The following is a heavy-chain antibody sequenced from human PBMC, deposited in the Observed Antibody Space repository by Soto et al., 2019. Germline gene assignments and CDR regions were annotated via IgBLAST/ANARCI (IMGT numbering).Heavy chain of an antibody. V-gene: IGHV4-59*01. CDR1: GGSISSYY. CDR2: IFYSGST. D-gene: IGHD4-17*01. Sequence: PSETLSLTCTVSGGSISSYYWSWIRQPPGKGLEWIGYIFYSGSTNYNPSFKSRVTISVDTSKNQFSLNLISVTAADTAVYYCARGFVYGEGGDFDYWGQGTLVTVSS. CDR3: ARGFVYGEGGDFDY. J-gene: IGHJ4*02.